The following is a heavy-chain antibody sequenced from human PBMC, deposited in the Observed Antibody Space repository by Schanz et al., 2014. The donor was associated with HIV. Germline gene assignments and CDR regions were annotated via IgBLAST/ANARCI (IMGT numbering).Heavy chain of an antibody. V-gene: IGHV3-23*04. CDR1: GFTITSYG. CDR3: AKPEYDSRGNSQSHFDS. D-gene: IGHD3-22*01. CDR2: ISGSGGST. Sequence: VQLVESGGDLVKPGGSLRLSCAVSGFTITSYGMSWVRQAPGKGLEWVSAISGSGGSTYYADSVKGRFTISRDNSKNTLYLQMTTLRTEDTAVYYCAKPEYDSRGNSQSHFDSWGQGTLVTVSS. J-gene: IGHJ4*02.